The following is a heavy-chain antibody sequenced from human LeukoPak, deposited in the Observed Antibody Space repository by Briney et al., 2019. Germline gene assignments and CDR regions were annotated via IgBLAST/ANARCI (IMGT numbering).Heavy chain of an antibody. D-gene: IGHD6-13*01. CDR2: ISGSSTTT. CDR3: AKTSGYSSSWDFDY. V-gene: IGHV3-23*01. Sequence: GGPLRLSCAASGFTFSSYAMAWVRQAPGKGLEWVSTISGSSTTTYYADSVKGRFTISRDNSKNTLYLQMNSLRAEDTAVYYCAKTSGYSSSWDFDYWGQGTLITVSS. CDR1: GFTFSSYA. J-gene: IGHJ4*02.